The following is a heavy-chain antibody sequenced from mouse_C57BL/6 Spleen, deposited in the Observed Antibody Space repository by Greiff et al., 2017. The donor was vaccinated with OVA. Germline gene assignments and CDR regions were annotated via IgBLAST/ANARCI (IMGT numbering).Heavy chain of an antibody. D-gene: IGHD1-1*01. CDR2: FYPGSGSI. Sequence: VQLQQSGAELVKPGASVKLSCKASGYTFTEYTIHWVKQRSGQGLEWIGWFYPGSGSIKYNEKFKDKATLTADKSSSTVYMELSRLTSEDSAVYFYARHERDYGSSSYYYAMDYWGQGTSVTVSS. CDR1: GYTFTEYT. V-gene: IGHV1-62-2*01. J-gene: IGHJ4*01. CDR3: ARHERDYGSSSYYYAMDY.